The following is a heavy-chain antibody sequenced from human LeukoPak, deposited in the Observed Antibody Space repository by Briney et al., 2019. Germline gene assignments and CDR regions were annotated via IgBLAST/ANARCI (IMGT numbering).Heavy chain of an antibody. J-gene: IGHJ4*02. CDR1: SFTFSSYG. D-gene: IGHD2-21*02. CDR2: ISGSGGST. Sequence: PGGSLRLSCGASSFTFSSYGMSWVRQAPGKGLEWVSAISGSGGSTYYADSVKGRFTISRDNSKNTLYLQMNSLRAEDTAVYYCATDSLAYCGGDCSIFDYWGQGTLVTVSS. V-gene: IGHV3-23*01. CDR3: ATDSLAYCGGDCSIFDY.